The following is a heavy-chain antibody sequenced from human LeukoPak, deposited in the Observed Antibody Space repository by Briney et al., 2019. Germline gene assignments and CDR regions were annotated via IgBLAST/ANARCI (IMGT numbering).Heavy chain of an antibody. V-gene: IGHV3-23*01. CDR1: GFTFSSYA. Sequence: GGSLRLPCAASGFTFSSYAMSWVRQAPGKGLEWVSAISGSGGSTYYADSVKGRFTISRDNAKNSLYLQMNSLRAEDTAVYYCARGAYYYEDWGQGTLVTVSS. J-gene: IGHJ4*02. D-gene: IGHD3-22*01. CDR2: ISGSGGST. CDR3: ARGAYYYED.